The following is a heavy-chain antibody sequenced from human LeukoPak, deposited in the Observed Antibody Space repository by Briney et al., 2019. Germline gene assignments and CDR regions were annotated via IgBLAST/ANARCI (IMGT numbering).Heavy chain of an antibody. CDR2: ISGSGGST. D-gene: IGHD3-22*01. J-gene: IGHJ6*03. Sequence: GGTLRLSCAASGFTFSSYGMSWVRQAPGKGLEWVSAISGSGGSTYYADSVKGRFTISRDNSKNTLYLQMNSLRAEDTAVYYCARGKVSHYYYMDVWGKGTTVTVSS. CDR1: GFTFSSYG. CDR3: ARGKVSHYYYMDV. V-gene: IGHV3-23*01.